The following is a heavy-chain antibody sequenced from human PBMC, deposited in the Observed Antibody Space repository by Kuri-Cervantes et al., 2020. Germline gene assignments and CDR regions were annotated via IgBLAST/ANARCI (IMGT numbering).Heavy chain of an antibody. CDR1: GFTFSGYA. D-gene: IGHD2-8*02. J-gene: IGHJ6*02. V-gene: IGHV3-30-3*01. CDR3: ARAFGGVYYYYGMDV. CDR2: ISYDGSNK. Sequence: GESLKISCAASGFTFSGYAMHWVRQAPGKGLEWVAVISYDGSNKYYADSVKGRFTISRDNSKNTLYLQMNSLRAEDTAVYYCARAFGGVYYYYGMDVWGQGTTVTVSS.